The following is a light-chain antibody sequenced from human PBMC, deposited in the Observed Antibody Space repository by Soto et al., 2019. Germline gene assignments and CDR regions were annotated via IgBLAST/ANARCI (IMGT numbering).Light chain of an antibody. CDR3: QQYYTAPHT. CDR1: QTVSYRSNNKNY. V-gene: IGKV4-1*01. CDR2: WAS. Sequence: DIVMTQSPDSLAVSLGERATINCKSSQTVSYRSNNKNYLGCYQQNTVQPPKLLIYWASTRHTCVPDRFSGSASGTDFTLTISRLPAEDVAVYYCQQYYTAPHTFGQGTNLEIK. J-gene: IGKJ2*01.